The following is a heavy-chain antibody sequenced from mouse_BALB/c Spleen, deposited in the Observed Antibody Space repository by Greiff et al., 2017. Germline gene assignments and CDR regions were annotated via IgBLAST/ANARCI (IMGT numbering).Heavy chain of an antibody. CDR2: IDPSDSYT. CDR1: GYTFTSYW. J-gene: IGHJ1*01. Sequence: VQLQQSGAELVKPGASVKLSCKASGYTFTSYWMHWVKQRPGQGLEWIGEIDPSDSYTNYNQKFKGKATLTVDKSSSTAYMQLSSLTSEDSAVYYCARTGSSYWYFDVWGAGTTVTVSS. CDR3: ARTGSSYWYFDV. D-gene: IGHD1-1*01. V-gene: IGHV1-69*02.